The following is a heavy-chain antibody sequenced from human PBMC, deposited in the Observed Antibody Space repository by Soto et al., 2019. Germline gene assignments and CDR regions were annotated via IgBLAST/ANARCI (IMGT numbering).Heavy chain of an antibody. CDR3: ATSYGSGSTHFDS. D-gene: IGHD3-10*01. V-gene: IGHV1-69*02. CDR2: VNPIVGMS. Sequence: QVQLVQSGPEVKKPGSSVKVSCTASGGTFNSYTLNWVRQAPGQRPEWVGRVNPIVGMSTSASKFQGRVTLTADKSTNRAYMDLTGLKSEDMAVYYCATSYGSGSTHFDSWGQGTLVTVAS. J-gene: IGHJ4*02. CDR1: GGTFNSYT.